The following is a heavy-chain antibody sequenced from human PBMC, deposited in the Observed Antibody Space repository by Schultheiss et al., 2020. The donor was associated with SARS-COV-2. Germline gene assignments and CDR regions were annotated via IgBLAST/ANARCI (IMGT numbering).Heavy chain of an antibody. Sequence: GGSLRLSCAASGFTFSSYAMHWVRQAPGKGLEWVAVISYDGSNKYYADSVKGRFTISRDNSKNTLYLQMNSLRAEDTAVYYCARDDYYDSSGYHENFAFDIWGQGTMVTVSS. CDR3: ARDDYYDSSGYHENFAFDI. CDR2: ISYDGSNK. V-gene: IGHV3-30*01. CDR1: GFTFSSYA. J-gene: IGHJ3*02. D-gene: IGHD3-22*01.